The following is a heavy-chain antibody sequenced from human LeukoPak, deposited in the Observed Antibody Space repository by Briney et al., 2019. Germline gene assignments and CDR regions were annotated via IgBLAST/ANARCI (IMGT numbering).Heavy chain of an antibody. CDR2: IWYDGSNK. J-gene: IGHJ4*02. CDR3: ARVLEWGVFDY. V-gene: IGHV3-33*01. CDR1: GFTFSSYG. Sequence: GRSLRLSCAASGFTFSSYGMHWVRQAPGKGLEWVAVIWYDGSNKYYADSVKGRFTISRDNSKNTLYLQMNSLRAEDTAVYYCARVLEWGVFDYWGQGTLVTVSS. D-gene: IGHD3-3*01.